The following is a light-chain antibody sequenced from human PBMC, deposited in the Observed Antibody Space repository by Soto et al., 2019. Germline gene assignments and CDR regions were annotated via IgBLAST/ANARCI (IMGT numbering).Light chain of an antibody. CDR2: GAS. V-gene: IGKV3D-20*02. J-gene: IGKJ5*01. CDR1: QSVSSSF. Sequence: EIVLTQSPGTLSLSPGERATLSCRASQSVSSSFLAWYQQKPGQAPRLLIYGASSRATGIPDRFSGSGSGTDFTLTISRLEPEDFAVYYCQQRSNWPVTFGLGTRLEI. CDR3: QQRSNWPVT.